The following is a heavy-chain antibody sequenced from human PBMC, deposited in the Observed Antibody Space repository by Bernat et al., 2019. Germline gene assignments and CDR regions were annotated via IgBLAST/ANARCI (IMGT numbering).Heavy chain of an antibody. CDR3: ARGGRFSRSRN. J-gene: IGHJ4*02. D-gene: IGHD6-13*01. Sequence: QVQLQESGPGLVKPPETLSLTCTVSGGSVSSGSYYWSWIRQPPGKGLEWIGYIYYSGSTNYNPTLKSRVTISVDTSKNQFSLKLSSVTAADTAVYYCARGGRFSRSRNWGQGTLVTVSS. CDR2: IYYSGST. CDR1: GGSVSSGSYY. V-gene: IGHV4-61*01.